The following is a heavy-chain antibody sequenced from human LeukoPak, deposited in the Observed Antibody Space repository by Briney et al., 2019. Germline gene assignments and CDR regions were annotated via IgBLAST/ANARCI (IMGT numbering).Heavy chain of an antibody. CDR1: GGSISSYY. Sequence: SETLSLTCTVFGGSISSYYWSWIRQPPGKGLEWIGYIYYSGSTNYNPSLKSRVTISVDTPKNQLSLKLSSVSAADTAMYYCARTAFYCTNGVCRLDAFDIWGQGTMVTVSS. CDR3: ARTAFYCTNGVCRLDAFDI. J-gene: IGHJ3*02. CDR2: IYYSGST. V-gene: IGHV4-59*01. D-gene: IGHD2-8*01.